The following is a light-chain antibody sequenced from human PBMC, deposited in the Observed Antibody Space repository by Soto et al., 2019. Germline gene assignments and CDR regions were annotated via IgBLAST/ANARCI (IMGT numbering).Light chain of an antibody. J-gene: IGKJ1*01. CDR2: AAS. CDR1: QTISNY. CDR3: QQRYGTPRT. Sequence: DIQMTQSPSSLSASVGDRVTITCRASQTISNYLNWYQQKPGTAPKLLIYAASSLQSGVPSRFSGSGSGTDCTLTISSLPPEDFTTYYCQQRYGTPRTFGQGTKVEIK. V-gene: IGKV1-39*01.